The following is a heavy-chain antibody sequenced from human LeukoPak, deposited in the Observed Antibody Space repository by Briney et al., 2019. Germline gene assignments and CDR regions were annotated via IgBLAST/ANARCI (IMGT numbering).Heavy chain of an antibody. J-gene: IGHJ4*02. CDR1: GFTFGRHW. D-gene: IGHD6-19*01. Sequence: GGSLRLSCAASGFTFGRHWMSWVRQAPGKGLEWVAHMNQGGSETTNVDSVKGRFTISRDDAKNLVFLQMNSLRVEDTAVYYCARDGVAGGFDYWGQGILVTVSS. CDR3: ARDGVAGGFDY. CDR2: MNQGGSET. V-gene: IGHV3-7*01.